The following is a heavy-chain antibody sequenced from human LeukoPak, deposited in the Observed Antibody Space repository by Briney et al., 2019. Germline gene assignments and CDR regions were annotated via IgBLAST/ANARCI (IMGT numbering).Heavy chain of an antibody. V-gene: IGHV1-46*01. J-gene: IGHJ4*02. CDR3: ATSGSYHKYYFDY. D-gene: IGHD1-26*01. CDR2: INPSGGST. Sequence: ASVKVSCKASGYTFTGYYMHWVRQAPGQGLDWMGVINPSGGSTSYALKFQDRVTVSRDTFTSTVYMELSSLRSDDTAVYFCATSGSYHKYYFDYWGQGTLVTVSS. CDR1: GYTFTGYY.